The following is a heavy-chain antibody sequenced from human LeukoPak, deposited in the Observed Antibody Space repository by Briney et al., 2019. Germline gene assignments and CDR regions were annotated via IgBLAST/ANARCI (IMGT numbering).Heavy chain of an antibody. Sequence: GGSLRLSCAASGFTFSSYSMNWVRQAPGKGLEWVSSISSCSSHIYYADSVKGRFTISRDNAKNSLYLQMNSLRAEDTAVYYCARNSRAAYGDYVDWGQGTLVTVSS. CDR1: GFTFSSYS. CDR3: ARNSRAAYGDYVD. V-gene: IGHV3-21*01. D-gene: IGHD4-17*01. J-gene: IGHJ4*02. CDR2: ISSCSSHI.